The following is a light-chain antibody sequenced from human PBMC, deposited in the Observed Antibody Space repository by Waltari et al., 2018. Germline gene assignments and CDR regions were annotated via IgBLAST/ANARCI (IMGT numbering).Light chain of an antibody. J-gene: IGKJ4*01. V-gene: IGKV3-11*01. Sequence: EIVLTQSPATLSLSPGERATLSCRASQSVSSTLAWYQHKPGQAPRPLIHGASSRATGIPARFRGSGSGTDFTLTISSLEPEDFAVYYCQQYSKWPLTFGGGTKVEIK. CDR1: QSVSST. CDR2: GAS. CDR3: QQYSKWPLT.